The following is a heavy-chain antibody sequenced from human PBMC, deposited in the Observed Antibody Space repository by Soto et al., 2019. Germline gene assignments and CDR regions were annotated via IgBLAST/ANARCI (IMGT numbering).Heavy chain of an antibody. D-gene: IGHD2-21*01. CDR2: TSSSGRTI. CDR1: GFPFSDYE. V-gene: IGHV3-48*03. CDR3: ARGAFDIYSPYGMDV. Sequence: GGSLRLSCAASGFPFSDYEMNLVRQAPGKGLEWVSYTSSSGRTIKYADSVKGRFTISRDNAKNSLYLQMHSLRAEDTAVYYCARGAFDIYSPYGMDVWGQGTRVTVSS. J-gene: IGHJ6*02.